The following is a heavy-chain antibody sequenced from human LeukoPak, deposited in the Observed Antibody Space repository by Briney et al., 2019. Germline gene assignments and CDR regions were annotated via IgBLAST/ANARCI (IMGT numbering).Heavy chain of an antibody. V-gene: IGHV1-8*01. J-gene: IGHJ5*02. CDR1: GYTSTSSD. CDR2: MNPISGNT. CDR3: ARRPPFDP. Sequence: GASVKVSCKASGYTSTSSDINWVRQATGQGLEWMGWMNPISGNTGYAQKFQGRVTMTRNTSINTAYMELSGLRSEDTAVYYCARRPPFDPWGQGTLVTVSS.